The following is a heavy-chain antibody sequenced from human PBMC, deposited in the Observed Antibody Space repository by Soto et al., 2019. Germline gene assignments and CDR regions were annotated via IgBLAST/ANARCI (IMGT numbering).Heavy chain of an antibody. CDR3: AKDQGGSVWSFWYFDL. D-gene: IGHD6-19*01. J-gene: IGHJ2*01. V-gene: IGHV3-23*01. CDR1: GFTFSSYA. CDR2: ISGSGGST. Sequence: EVQLLESGGGLVQPGGSLRLSCAASGFTFSSYAMSWVRQAPGKGLEWVSAISGSGGSTYYADSVKGRFTISRDNSKNTLYLQMNSLRAEDTAVYYCAKDQGGSVWSFWYFDLWGRGTLVTVSS.